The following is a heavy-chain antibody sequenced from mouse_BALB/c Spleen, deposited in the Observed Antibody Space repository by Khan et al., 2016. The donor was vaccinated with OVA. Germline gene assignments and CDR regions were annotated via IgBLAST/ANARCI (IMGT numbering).Heavy chain of an antibody. CDR1: GDSITSGY. D-gene: IGHD2-14*01. CDR3: ARSTYRYAFAY. V-gene: IGHV3-8*02. CDR2: MIYTGYT. Sequence: MQLEESGPSLVKPSQTLSLTCSVTGDSITSGYWSWIRKFPGNKLEYMGYMIYTGYTDYNPSLKSRLALTRHTSKNPYYLQLNSVTTEDTATYYCARSTYRYAFAYWGQGTLVTVSA. J-gene: IGHJ3*01.